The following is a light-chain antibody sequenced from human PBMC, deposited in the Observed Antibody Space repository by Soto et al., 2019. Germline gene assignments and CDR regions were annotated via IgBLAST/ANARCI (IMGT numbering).Light chain of an antibody. CDR3: SSYTSSSTHVV. J-gene: IGLJ2*01. CDR1: SSDVGGYNY. V-gene: IGLV2-14*01. Sequence: QAVVTQPASVSGSPGQSITISCTGTSSDVGGYNYVSWYQQHPGKVPKLMIYEVSNRPSGVSNRFSGSKSGNTASLTISGLQAEDEADYYCSSYTSSSTHVVFGGGTKVTVL. CDR2: EVS.